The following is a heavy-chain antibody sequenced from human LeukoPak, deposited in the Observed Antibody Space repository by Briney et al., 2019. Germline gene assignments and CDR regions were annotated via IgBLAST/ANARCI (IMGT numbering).Heavy chain of an antibody. CDR2: IYTNGGA. V-gene: IGHV4-61*02. Sequence: SETLSLTCTVSGGSVTSGNYYWNWIRQPAGKGLEWIGRIYTNGGASYNPSLKSRVTISIDASKNQFSLRLTSVTAADAAVYYCARVPRRGGYSRRTYPPYFDYWGQGTLVTVSS. CDR1: GGSVTSGNYY. J-gene: IGHJ4*02. CDR3: ARVPRRGGYSRRTYPPYFDY. D-gene: IGHD2-21*01.